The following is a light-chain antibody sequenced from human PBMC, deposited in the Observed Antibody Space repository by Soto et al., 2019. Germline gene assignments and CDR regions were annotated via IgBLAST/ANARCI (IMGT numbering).Light chain of an antibody. J-gene: IGKJ4*01. CDR3: QQYNTYPLT. Sequence: DIQMTQSPSTLSASVGDRVTITCRASQTISSWLAWYQQRPGKAPNLLIYKASTLQSGVPSRFSGSGSRTEFRLTISSLQPDDFATYYCQQYNTYPLTFGGGTTVEIK. CDR1: QTISSW. CDR2: KAS. V-gene: IGKV1-5*03.